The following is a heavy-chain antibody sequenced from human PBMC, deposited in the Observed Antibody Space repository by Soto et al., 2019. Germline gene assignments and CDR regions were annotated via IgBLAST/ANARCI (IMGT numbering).Heavy chain of an antibody. Sequence: GGSLRLSCAASGFTFSSYGMHWVRQAPGKGLEWVAIIWFDGSSEYYADSVKGRFTISRDNSKNTLYLQTNSLRAEDTALYYCARDWNWTLDYWGRGTLVTVSS. J-gene: IGHJ4*02. CDR2: IWFDGSSE. V-gene: IGHV3-33*01. D-gene: IGHD1-1*01. CDR1: GFTFSSYG. CDR3: ARDWNWTLDY.